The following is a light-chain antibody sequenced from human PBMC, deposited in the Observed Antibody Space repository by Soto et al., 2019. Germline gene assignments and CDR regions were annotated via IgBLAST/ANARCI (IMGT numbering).Light chain of an antibody. J-gene: IGKJ1*01. CDR2: DAS. CDR1: QSISSW. Sequence: QSPSTLSASVGDRVTITCRASQSISSWLAWYQQKPGKAPKLLIYDASSLESGVPSRFSGSGSGTEFTLTISSLQPDDFATYYCQQYNSYSWTFGQGTKVEIK. V-gene: IGKV1-5*01. CDR3: QQYNSYSWT.